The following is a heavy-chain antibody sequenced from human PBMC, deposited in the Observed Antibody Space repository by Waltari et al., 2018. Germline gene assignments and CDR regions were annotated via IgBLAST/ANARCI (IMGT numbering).Heavy chain of an antibody. CDR1: GFTFSSYA. CDR2: ISGSGGST. Sequence: EVQLVESGGGLVKPGGSLRLSCAASGFTFSSYAMSWVRQAPGKGLEWVSAISGSGGSTYYADSVKGRFTISRDNSKNTLYLQMNSLRAEDTAVYYCARDANWGSPAQIHWYFDLWGRGTLVTVSS. D-gene: IGHD7-27*01. J-gene: IGHJ2*01. CDR3: ARDANWGSPAQIHWYFDL. V-gene: IGHV3-23*04.